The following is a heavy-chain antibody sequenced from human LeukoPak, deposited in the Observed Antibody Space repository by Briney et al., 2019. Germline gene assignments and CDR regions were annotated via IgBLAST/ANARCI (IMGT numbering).Heavy chain of an antibody. D-gene: IGHD6-19*01. Sequence: ASVTVSCKTSVYTFTNFAINWVRQAPGQGLEWMGWITAYNGDTNYAQKLQGRVSMTTDTSTSTAYMELRNLSSDDTAVYYCARGGPDSSDQDWFDPWGQGTLVAVSS. CDR2: ITAYNGDT. J-gene: IGHJ5*02. CDR1: VYTFTNFA. V-gene: IGHV1-18*01. CDR3: ARGGPDSSDQDWFDP.